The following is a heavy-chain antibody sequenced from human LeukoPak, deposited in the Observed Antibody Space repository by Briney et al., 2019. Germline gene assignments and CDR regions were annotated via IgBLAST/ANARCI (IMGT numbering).Heavy chain of an antibody. J-gene: IGHJ4*02. Sequence: FYADSVKGRFTLSSDSSRNTVYFQLNNLRVEDTAIYYCARASQVSSTDAVRWGQGTLVTVSS. V-gene: IGHV3-23*01. D-gene: IGHD6-19*01. CDR3: ARASQVSSTDAVR.